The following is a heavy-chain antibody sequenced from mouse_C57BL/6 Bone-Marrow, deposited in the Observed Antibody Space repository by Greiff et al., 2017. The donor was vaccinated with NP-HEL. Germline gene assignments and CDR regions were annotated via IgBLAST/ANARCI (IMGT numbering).Heavy chain of an antibody. J-gene: IGHJ1*03. CDR3: GKALLRRYWYFDV. Sequence: EVQRVESGGDLVKPGGSLKLSCAASGFTFSSYGMSWVRQTPDKRLEWVATISSGGSYTYYPDSVKGRFTISRDNAKNTLYLQMSSLKSEDTAMYYCGKALLRRYWYFDVWGTGTTVTVSS. CDR2: ISSGGSYT. V-gene: IGHV5-6*01. CDR1: GFTFSSYG. D-gene: IGHD1-1*01.